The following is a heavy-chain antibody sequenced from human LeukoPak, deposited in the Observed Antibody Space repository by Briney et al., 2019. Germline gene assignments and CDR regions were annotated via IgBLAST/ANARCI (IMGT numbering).Heavy chain of an antibody. J-gene: IGHJ4*02. V-gene: IGHV3-23*01. CDR3: AKAPLLLWFGELLWDY. CDR2: ISGSGGST. Sequence: GGSLRLSCAASGFTFSSYAMSWVRQAPGKGLEWVSAISGSGGSTYYADSVKGRFTISRDNSKNTLYLQMNSLRAEDTAVYCCAKAPLLLWFGELLWDYWGQGTLVTVSS. D-gene: IGHD3-10*01. CDR1: GFTFSSYA.